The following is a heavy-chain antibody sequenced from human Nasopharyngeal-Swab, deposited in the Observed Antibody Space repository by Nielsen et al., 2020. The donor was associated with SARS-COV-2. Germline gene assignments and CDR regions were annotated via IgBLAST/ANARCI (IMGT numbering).Heavy chain of an antibody. CDR2: INPSGGST. CDR3: ARGGHDFWSGYYTLTRETNFDY. CDR1: GYTFTSYY. D-gene: IGHD3-3*01. Sequence: ASVKVSCRASGYTFTSYYMHWVRQAPGQGLEWMGIINPSGGSTSYAHKFQGRVTMTRDTSTSTVYMELSSLRSEDTAVYYCARGGHDFWSGYYTLTRETNFDYWGQGTLVTVSS. V-gene: IGHV1-46*01. J-gene: IGHJ4*02.